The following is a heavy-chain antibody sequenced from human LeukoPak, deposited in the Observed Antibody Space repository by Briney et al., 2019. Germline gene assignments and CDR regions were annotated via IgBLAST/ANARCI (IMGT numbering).Heavy chain of an antibody. J-gene: IGHJ4*02. Sequence: GGSLRLSCAASGFTFSSYTMSWVREAPGKGLEWVSSISSSINYIYHADSVKGQFTISRDDAQNSVYLQMNSLKDEDTAVYYCARSRTSSPYDKNLNFWGQGTLVIVSS. V-gene: IGHV3-21*01. D-gene: IGHD1-14*01. CDR3: ARSRTSSPYDKNLNF. CDR2: ISSSINYI. CDR1: GFTFSSYT.